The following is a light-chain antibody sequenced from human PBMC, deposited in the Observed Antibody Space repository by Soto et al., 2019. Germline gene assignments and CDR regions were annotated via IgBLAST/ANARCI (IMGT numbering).Light chain of an antibody. J-gene: IGKJ5*01. CDR3: QQHNNWPT. CDR1: QSVSNTY. CDR2: GAS. V-gene: IGKV3D-20*02. Sequence: EIVLTHSPDTLSLSPGETATLSCRPSQSVSNTYLAWYQQKPGQAPRLLIYGASSRATGIPDRFSGSGSGTDFTLTISSLEPEDFAVYYCQQHNNWPTCGQGTRLEIK.